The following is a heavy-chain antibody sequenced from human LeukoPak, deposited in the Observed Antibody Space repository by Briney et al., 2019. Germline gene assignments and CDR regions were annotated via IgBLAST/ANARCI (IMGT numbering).Heavy chain of an antibody. CDR3: ARDPTPRYCSGGSCYTHYGMDV. J-gene: IGHJ6*02. CDR2: ISSSSSYI. D-gene: IGHD2-15*01. CDR1: GFTFSSYT. V-gene: IGHV3-21*01. Sequence: GGSLRLSCAASGFTFSSYTMNWVRQAPGKGPEWVSSISSSSSYIYYADSVKGRLTISRDNAKNSLYLQMNSLRAEDTAVYYCARDPTPRYCSGGSCYTHYGMDVWGQGTTVAVSS.